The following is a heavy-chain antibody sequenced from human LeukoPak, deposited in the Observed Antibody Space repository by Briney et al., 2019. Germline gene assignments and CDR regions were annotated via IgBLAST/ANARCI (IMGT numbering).Heavy chain of an antibody. V-gene: IGHV3-23*01. CDR3: AKDLAGYCPNNNFDY. CDR2: ISGSGGST. J-gene: IGHJ4*02. CDR1: GFTFSSYA. D-gene: IGHD1/OR15-1a*01. Sequence: SAGYLRLSCAASGFTFSSYAISWVRQAPGKGLEWVSAISGSGGSTYYADFVKGRFTISRDNSKNPLYLQMNSLRAEDTAVYYCAKDLAGYCPNNNFDYWGQGTLVTVSS.